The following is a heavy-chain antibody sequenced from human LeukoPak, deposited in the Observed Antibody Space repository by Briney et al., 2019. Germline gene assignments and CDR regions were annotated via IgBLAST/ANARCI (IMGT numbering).Heavy chain of an antibody. CDR1: GFTFSSYA. V-gene: IGHV3-23*01. Sequence: GGSLRLSCAASGFTFSSYAMSWVRQAPGKGLEWVSAISGSGGSTYYADSVKGRFTISRDNSKNTLYLQMNSLRAEDTAVYDCARDRTSGVGATMADYWGQGTLVTVSS. D-gene: IGHD1-26*01. CDR3: ARDRTSGVGATMADY. CDR2: ISGSGGST. J-gene: IGHJ4*02.